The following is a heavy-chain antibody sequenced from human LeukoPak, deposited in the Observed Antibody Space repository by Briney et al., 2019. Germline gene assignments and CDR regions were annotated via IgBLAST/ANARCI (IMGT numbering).Heavy chain of an antibody. CDR3: ARGTRVYGDYFY. Sequence: ASVKVSCKASGGTFSSYAISWVRQAPGQGLEWMGGIIPIFGTANYAQKFQGRVTITADESTSTAYMELSSLRSEDTAVYYCARGTRVYGDYFYWGQGTLVTVSS. D-gene: IGHD4-17*01. V-gene: IGHV1-69*13. J-gene: IGHJ4*02. CDR2: IIPIFGTA. CDR1: GGTFSSYA.